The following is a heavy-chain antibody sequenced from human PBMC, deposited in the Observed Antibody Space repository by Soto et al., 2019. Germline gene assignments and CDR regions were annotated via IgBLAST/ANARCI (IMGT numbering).Heavy chain of an antibody. V-gene: IGHV4-30-4*01. J-gene: IGHJ4*02. D-gene: IGHD6-25*01. CDR2: IYNGGSS. CDR3: VKAPGGCASISYCDY. CDR1: GDSVSSFGFN. Sequence: SETLSLTCTVSGDSVSSFGFNWAWQRPPPGKDLEWIGYIYNGGSSYYSPSSGSRMHMSLDATSTHYSLRLTSLTAVATAVSFCVKAPGGCASISYCDYWGQGKLVAVSS.